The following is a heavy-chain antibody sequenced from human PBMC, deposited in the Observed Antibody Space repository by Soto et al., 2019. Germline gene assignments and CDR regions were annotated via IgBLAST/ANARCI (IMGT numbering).Heavy chain of an antibody. J-gene: IGHJ1*01. Sequence: EVQLVEPGGALVQPGGSLRLSCAASGFTFRNYYMHWVRQAPGKGLMWVARIDSNGRSPVYADSVKGRFTISRDNAENTLFLQMDSLAAEDTAVYYCAREQYTLNYAGYWGQGTQVTVS. CDR3: AREQYTLNYAGY. CDR1: GFTFRNYY. CDR2: IDSNGRSP. V-gene: IGHV3-74*01. D-gene: IGHD1-7*01.